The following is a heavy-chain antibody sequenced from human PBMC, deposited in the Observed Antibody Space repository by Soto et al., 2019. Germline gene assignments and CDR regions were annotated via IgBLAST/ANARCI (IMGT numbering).Heavy chain of an antibody. CDR3: AKRDSSSWSFDY. Sequence: EVQLLESGGGLVQPGGSLRLSCAASGFTFSSYAMSWVLQAPGKGLEWVSAISGSGGSTYYADSVKGRFTISRDNSKNTLYLQMNSLRAEDTAVYYCAKRDSSSWSFDYWGQGTLVTVSS. V-gene: IGHV3-23*01. CDR2: ISGSGGST. CDR1: GFTFSSYA. J-gene: IGHJ4*02. D-gene: IGHD6-13*01.